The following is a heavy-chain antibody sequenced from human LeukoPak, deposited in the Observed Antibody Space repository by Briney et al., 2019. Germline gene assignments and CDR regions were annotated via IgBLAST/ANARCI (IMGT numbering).Heavy chain of an antibody. V-gene: IGHV4-34*01. D-gene: IGHD5-12*01. CDR2: INHSGST. J-gene: IGHJ4*02. CDR1: GGSFSGYY. CDR3: ARGRKHGYSGYDPARYFDY. Sequence: SETLSLTCAVYGGSFSGYYWSWIRQPPGKGLEWIGEINHSGSTNYNPSLKSRVTISVDTSKNQFSLKLSSVTAADTAVYYCARGRKHGYSGYDPARYFDYWGQGTLVTVSS.